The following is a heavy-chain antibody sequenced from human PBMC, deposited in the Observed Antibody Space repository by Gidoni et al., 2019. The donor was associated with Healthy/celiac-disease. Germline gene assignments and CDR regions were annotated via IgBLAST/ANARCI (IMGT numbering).Heavy chain of an antibody. CDR1: GSTFTSSY. V-gene: IGHV1-46*01. CDR3: ARDEYDFWSGRTHGTFDY. D-gene: IGHD3-3*01. Sequence: QVQLVQSGAEVKKPGASVKVSCKASGSTFTSSYMHWVRQAPGQGLEWMGIINPSGGSTSYAQKFQGRVTMTRDTSTSTVYMELSSLRSEDTAVYYCARDEYDFWSGRTHGTFDYWGQGTLVTVSS. J-gene: IGHJ4*02. CDR2: INPSGGST.